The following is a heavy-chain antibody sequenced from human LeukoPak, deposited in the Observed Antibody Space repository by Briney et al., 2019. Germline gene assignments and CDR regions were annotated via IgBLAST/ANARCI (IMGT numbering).Heavy chain of an antibody. J-gene: IGHJ5*02. CDR3: ASQVVGAAFDR. D-gene: IGHD2-15*01. CDR2: IKSDGSMT. V-gene: IGHV3-74*01. CDR1: GFTFSGYW. Sequence: GGSLRLSCVASGFTFSGYWMHWVRQPPGKGLVWVSRIKSDGSMTNYADSVKGRFTSSRDNAKNTLYLQMNRLRAEDTAVYYGASQVVGAAFDRWGQGSLVTVSS.